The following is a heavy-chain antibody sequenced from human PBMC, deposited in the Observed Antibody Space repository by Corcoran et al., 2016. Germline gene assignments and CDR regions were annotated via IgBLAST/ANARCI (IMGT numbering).Heavy chain of an antibody. CDR2: INPSGGST. J-gene: IGHJ6*02. D-gene: IGHD2-2*01. CDR1: GYTFTSYY. V-gene: IGHV1-46*01. CDR3: ARESVVVPAATSYGMDV. Sequence: QLQLVQSGAEVKKPGASVNVSCKASGYTFTSYYMHWVRQAPGQGLEWMGIINPSGGSTSYAQKFQGRVTMTRDTSTSTVYMELSSLRSEDTAVYYCARESVVVPAATSYGMDVWGQGTTVTVSS.